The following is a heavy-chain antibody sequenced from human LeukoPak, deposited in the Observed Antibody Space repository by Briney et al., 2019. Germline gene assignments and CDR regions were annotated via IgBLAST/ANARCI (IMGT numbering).Heavy chain of an antibody. V-gene: IGHV3-53*01. J-gene: IGHJ4*02. CDR2: IYSGGST. D-gene: IGHD3-3*01. CDR3: AKSDRRITIFGVVPTD. Sequence: GGSLRLSCAASGFTVSSNYMSWVRQAPGKGLEWVSVIYSGGSTYYADSVKGRFTISRDNSKNTLYLQMNSLRAEDTAVYYCAKSDRRITIFGVVPTDWGQGTLVTVSS. CDR1: GFTVSSNY.